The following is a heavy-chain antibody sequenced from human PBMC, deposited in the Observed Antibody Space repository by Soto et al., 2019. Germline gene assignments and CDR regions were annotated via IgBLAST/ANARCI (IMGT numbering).Heavy chain of an antibody. CDR2: ISGSGGTT. V-gene: IGHV3-23*01. CDR1: GFTFSNYA. CDR3: ALRYCSRTTCPPLNSCFYMYV. J-gene: IGHJ6*03. D-gene: IGHD2-2*01. Sequence: GGSLRLSSVASGFTFSNYAMTWVRQAPGKGLEWVSGISGSGGTTFYAGFVKGRFPISRDNSKNTLYLQMNSLRVEDTAVYYCALRYCSRTTCPPLNSCFYMYVWGQGTTVTVSS.